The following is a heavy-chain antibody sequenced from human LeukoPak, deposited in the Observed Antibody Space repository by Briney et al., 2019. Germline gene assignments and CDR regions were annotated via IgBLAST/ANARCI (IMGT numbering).Heavy chain of an antibody. V-gene: IGHV3-30*19. J-gene: IGHJ4*02. CDR1: GFTFSNYG. Sequence: GGSLRLSCTASGFTFSNYGMHWVRQAPGKGLEWVAVISYDGSNKYYADSVKGRFTISRDNSKNTLYLQMNSLRAEDTAVYYCAREVVVVPAAMGRPYFDYWGQGTLVTVSS. CDR3: AREVVVVPAAMGRPYFDY. D-gene: IGHD2-2*01. CDR2: ISYDGSNK.